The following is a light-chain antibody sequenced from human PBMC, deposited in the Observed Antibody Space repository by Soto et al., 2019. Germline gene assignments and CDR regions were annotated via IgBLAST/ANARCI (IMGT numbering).Light chain of an antibody. CDR3: MQGSRCPPWT. Sequence: EAVMTQSPLSLPVTLGQPASISCRSSQGLVYSDGNTYLNWFLQRPGQSPRRLIYQVSKRDSGVPDRFSGSGSGTVFTLKISRVEAEDVGVYYCMQGSRCPPWTFGQGTKVEIK. V-gene: IGKV2-30*01. CDR1: QGLVYSDGNTY. CDR2: QVS. J-gene: IGKJ1*01.